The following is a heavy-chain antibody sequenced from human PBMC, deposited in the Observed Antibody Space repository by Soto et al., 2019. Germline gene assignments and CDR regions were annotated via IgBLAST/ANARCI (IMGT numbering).Heavy chain of an antibody. CDR3: AKDKMTTHPTPIDY. CDR2: ISYDGSNK. D-gene: IGHD4-17*01. CDR1: GFTFSSYG. Sequence: GGSLRLSCAASGFTFSSYGMHWVRQAPGEGLEWVAVISYDGSNKYYADSVKGRFTISRDNSKNTLYLQMNSLRAEDTAVYYCAKDKMTTHPTPIDYWGQGTLVTVSS. V-gene: IGHV3-30*18. J-gene: IGHJ4*02.